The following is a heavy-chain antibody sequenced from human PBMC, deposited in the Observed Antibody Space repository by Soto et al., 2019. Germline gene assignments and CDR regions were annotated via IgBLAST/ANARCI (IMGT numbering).Heavy chain of an antibody. V-gene: IGHV3-30*18. CDR1: GFTFSSYG. J-gene: IGHJ6*02. D-gene: IGHD3-22*01. CDR3: AKDLYPSNYYDSSGYYYPTRYYYYGMDV. Sequence: GGSLRLSCGASGFTFSSYGMHWVRQAPGKGLEWVAVISYDGSNKYYADSVKGRFTISRDNSKNTLYLQMNSLRAEDTAVYYCAKDLYPSNYYDSSGYYYPTRYYYYGMDVWGQGTTVTVSS. CDR2: ISYDGSNK.